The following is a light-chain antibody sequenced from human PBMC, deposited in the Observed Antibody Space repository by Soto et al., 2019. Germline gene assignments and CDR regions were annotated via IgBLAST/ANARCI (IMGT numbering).Light chain of an antibody. J-gene: IGKJ5*01. Sequence: DIQMTQSPSSLSASVGDRVTITCQASHDIRKYLNWYQQKPGKAPRLLIYDASNMEKGVPSRFTGSGSGTDFIFTISRLQPEDIATYYCQQYENLPTFGQGTRLEIK. V-gene: IGKV1-33*01. CDR1: HDIRKY. CDR3: QQYENLPT. CDR2: DAS.